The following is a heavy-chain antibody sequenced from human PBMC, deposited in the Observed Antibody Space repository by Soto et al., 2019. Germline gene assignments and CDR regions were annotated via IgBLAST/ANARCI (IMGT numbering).Heavy chain of an antibody. V-gene: IGHV1-2*02. D-gene: IGHD4-4*01. J-gene: IGHJ5*02. CDR1: GYTFTDYY. Sequence: RASVKVSCKASGYTFTDYYIHWVRQAPGQGLEWMGWINPNSGGTKYAQKFQGRVTMTRDTSISTAHMELSRLRSDDTAVYYCARSPPGDSKTNWFDPWGQGTLVTVSS. CDR3: ARSPPGDSKTNWFDP. CDR2: INPNSGGT.